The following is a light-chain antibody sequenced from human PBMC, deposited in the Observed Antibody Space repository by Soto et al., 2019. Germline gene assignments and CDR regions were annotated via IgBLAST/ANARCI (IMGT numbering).Light chain of an antibody. J-gene: IGKJ1*01. CDR2: DAS. CDR3: QQRSNWPT. CDR1: QSVSSY. V-gene: IGKV3-11*01. Sequence: EIVLTQSPATLSLSPGERATLSCRASQSVSSYLAWYQQKPGQAPRLLIYDASNRATGIPARSSGSGSGTDFTLTISSLEPEDFAVYYCQQRSNWPTFGQGT.